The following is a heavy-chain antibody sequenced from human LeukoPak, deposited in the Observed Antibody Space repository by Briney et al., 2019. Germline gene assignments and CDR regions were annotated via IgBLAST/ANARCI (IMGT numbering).Heavy chain of an antibody. V-gene: IGHV3-7*03. CDR1: EFTFRTYW. CDR2: IMHDGSEK. J-gene: IGHJ3*02. CDR3: AKGPGSGAFDI. Sequence: GGPLKPSGPALEFTFRTYWIHWVGRPQGRGLKWVANIMHDGSEKYSVDSVKGRFIISRDNVKNSLFLQMNNLRAEDTAVYYCAKGPGSGAFDIWGQGTMVTVSS.